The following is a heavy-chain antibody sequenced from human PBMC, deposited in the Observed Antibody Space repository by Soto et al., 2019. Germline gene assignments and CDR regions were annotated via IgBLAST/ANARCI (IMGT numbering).Heavy chain of an antibody. CDR3: ARSYGSGNYYGVPSNWFDP. Sequence: SETLSLTCTVSGGSIRSGTYYWNWIRQHPGKGLEWIGYIYHSGSTYYNPSLECRVSISLDASKNNFSLKLSSVTAADTAVYFCARSYGSGNYYGVPSNWFDPWGPGTQVTVSS. V-gene: IGHV4-31*03. CDR2: IYHSGST. CDR1: GGSIRSGTYY. J-gene: IGHJ5*02. D-gene: IGHD3-10*01.